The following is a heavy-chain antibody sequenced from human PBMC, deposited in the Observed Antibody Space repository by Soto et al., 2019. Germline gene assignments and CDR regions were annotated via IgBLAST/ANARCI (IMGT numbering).Heavy chain of an antibody. J-gene: IGHJ4*02. Sequence: EVQLVESGGGVVKPGGSLRLSCAASGFTFRNVWMSWVRQSPDKGLEWVGRIKTQTGGGTTDYAAPLKGRFTISRGDSKKLVSIKRHSIKIGDPGVYYCITDCDYYANWGFAYWGQGTLVTVSS. CDR3: ITDCDYYANWGFAY. D-gene: IGHD3-10*01. CDR1: GFTFRNVW. CDR2: IKTQTGGGTT. V-gene: IGHV3-15*01.